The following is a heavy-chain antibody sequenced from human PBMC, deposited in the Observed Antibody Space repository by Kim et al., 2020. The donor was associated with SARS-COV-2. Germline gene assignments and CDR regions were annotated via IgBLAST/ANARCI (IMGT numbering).Heavy chain of an antibody. V-gene: IGHV5-51*04. Sequence: GESLKISCKGSGYSFTSYWIGWVRQMPGKGLEWMGTIYPGDSDTRYSPSFQGQVTISADKPISTAYLQWSSLKASDTAMYYCARERITIFGVEPTRAFDIWGQGPMVTVSS. CDR3: ARERITIFGVEPTRAFDI. CDR1: GYSFTSYW. CDR2: IYPGDSDT. J-gene: IGHJ3*02. D-gene: IGHD3-3*01.